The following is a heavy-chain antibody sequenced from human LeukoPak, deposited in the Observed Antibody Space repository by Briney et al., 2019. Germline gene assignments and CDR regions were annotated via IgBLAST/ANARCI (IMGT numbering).Heavy chain of an antibody. Sequence: PSETLSLTCTVSGGSISSGGYYWRWLRQHPGKGLEWIGYIYYSGSTYYHPSLKSRVTISVHTTKNQFSLKLSSVTAADTAVYYCARAHYYDSSFTRSYFDYWGQGTLVTVSS. V-gene: IGHV4-31*03. CDR2: IYYSGST. CDR1: GGSISSGGYY. D-gene: IGHD3-22*01. J-gene: IGHJ4*02. CDR3: ARAHYYDSSFTRSYFDY.